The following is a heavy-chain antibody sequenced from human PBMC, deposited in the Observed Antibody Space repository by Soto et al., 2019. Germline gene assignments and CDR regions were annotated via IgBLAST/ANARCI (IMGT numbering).Heavy chain of an antibody. J-gene: IGHJ4*02. CDR3: ARDLRDGYNLGY. CDR2: ISPIFGTA. CDR1: GGTFSSYA. V-gene: IGHV1-69*01. Sequence: QVQLLESGADLKKPGSSLKLSCTASGGTFSSYAISWVRQAPGQGLEWVGGISPIFGTANYAQTFQGRVTITGDESTSTAYMELRSLRSEDTAVYYCARDLRDGYNLGYWGQGTLVTVSS. D-gene: IGHD5-12*01.